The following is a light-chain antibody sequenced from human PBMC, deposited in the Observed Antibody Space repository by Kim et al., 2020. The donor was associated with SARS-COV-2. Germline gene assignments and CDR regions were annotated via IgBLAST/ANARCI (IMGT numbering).Light chain of an antibody. Sequence: VSPGETATIACGADNLGSKSLHWYQHVPGQAPVLVIYYDSDRPSGSPDRFSGSNSGNTATLTIRRVEAGDEADYYCQVWARSRDWVFGGGTKVTVL. CDR1: NLGSKS. CDR3: QVWARSRDWV. V-gene: IGLV3-21*01. J-gene: IGLJ3*02. CDR2: YDS.